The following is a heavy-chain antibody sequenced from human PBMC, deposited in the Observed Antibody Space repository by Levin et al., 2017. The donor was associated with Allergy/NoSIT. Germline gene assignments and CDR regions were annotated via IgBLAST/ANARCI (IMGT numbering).Heavy chain of an antibody. J-gene: IGHJ4*02. D-gene: IGHD3-16*01. CDR1: GFIFDDYT. Sequence: LTGGSLRLSCETSGFIFDDYTMHWVRQAPGRSLEWVSLISWDGSSSYYGDSVRGRFTISRDNSRNSLFLQMTSLRTEDTALYYCVRDLPNYGFDQWGQGSLVTVSS. V-gene: IGHV3-43*01. CDR2: ISWDGSSS. CDR3: VRDLPNYGFDQ.